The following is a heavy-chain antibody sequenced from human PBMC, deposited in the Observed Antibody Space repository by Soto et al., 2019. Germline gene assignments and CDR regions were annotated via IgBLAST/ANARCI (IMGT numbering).Heavy chain of an antibody. CDR3: ARISRYCSGGDCHP. CDR2: ISYDGSNT. Sequence: QAHLVESGGGVVQPGTSLRLSCAASGVSFNSYDMHWVRQAPGKGPEWVAIISYDGSNTYYSDSVRGRFTISRDNSKDTLYLQMHSLRSEDTAIYYCARISRYCSGGDCHPWGQGTQVTVSS. J-gene: IGHJ5*02. V-gene: IGHV3-30*03. D-gene: IGHD2-15*01. CDR1: GVSFNSYD.